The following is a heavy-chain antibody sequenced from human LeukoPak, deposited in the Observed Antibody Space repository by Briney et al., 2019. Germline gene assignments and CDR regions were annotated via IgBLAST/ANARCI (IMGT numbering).Heavy chain of an antibody. CDR3: ARDPFCSTSCPSYYFDY. J-gene: IGHJ4*02. V-gene: IGHV3-7*01. Sequence: GGSLRLSCAASGFTFSSYTMNWVRLRQAPGKGLEWVANIKQDGSEKYYVDSVKGRFTISRDNAKNSLYLQMNSLRAEDTAVYYCARDPFCSTSCPSYYFDYWGQGTLVTVSS. D-gene: IGHD2-2*01. CDR2: IKQDGSEK. CDR1: GFTFSSYT.